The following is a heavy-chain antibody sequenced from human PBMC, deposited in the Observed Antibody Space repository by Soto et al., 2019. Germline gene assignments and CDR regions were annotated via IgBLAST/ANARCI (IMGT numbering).Heavy chain of an antibody. V-gene: IGHV3-30*18. CDR3: AKQSSQHYGDYEIDY. CDR2: ISYDGSNK. CDR1: GFTFSSYG. Sequence: PGGSLRLSCAASGFTFSSYGMHWVRQAPGKGLEWVAVISYDGSNKYYADSVKGRFTISRDNSKNTLYLQMNSLRAEDTAVYYCAKQSSQHYGDYEIDYWGQGTLVTVSS. J-gene: IGHJ4*02. D-gene: IGHD4-17*01.